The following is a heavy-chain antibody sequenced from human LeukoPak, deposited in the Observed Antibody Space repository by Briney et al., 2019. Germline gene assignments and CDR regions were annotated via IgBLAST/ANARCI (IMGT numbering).Heavy chain of an antibody. D-gene: IGHD6-19*01. CDR3: AKDGYISGLFDY. CDR2: ISGSGGST. J-gene: IGHJ4*02. CDR1: GFTFSSYA. Sequence: GGSLRLSCAASGFTFSSYAMSWVCQAPGKGLEWVSAISGSGGSTYYAGSVKGRFTISRDNSKNTLYLQMNSLRAEDTAVYYCAKDGYISGLFDYWGQGTLVTVSS. V-gene: IGHV3-23*01.